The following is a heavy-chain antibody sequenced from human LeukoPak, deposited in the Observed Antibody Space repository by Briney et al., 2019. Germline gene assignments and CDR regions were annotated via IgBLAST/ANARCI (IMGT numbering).Heavy chain of an antibody. CDR2: IIPIFGTA. CDR3: ARDIVVVTAMPENFDY. D-gene: IGHD2-21*02. CDR1: GGTFSSYA. J-gene: IGHJ4*02. Sequence: SVKVSCKASGGTFSSYAISWVRQAPGQGLEWMGGIIPIFGTANYAQKFQGRVTITADESTSTAYMELSSLRSEDTAVYYCARDIVVVTAMPENFDYWGQGTLVTVSS. V-gene: IGHV1-69*13.